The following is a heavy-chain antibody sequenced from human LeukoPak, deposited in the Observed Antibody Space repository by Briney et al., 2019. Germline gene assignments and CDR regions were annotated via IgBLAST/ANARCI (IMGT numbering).Heavy chain of an antibody. CDR2: MNPNSGNT. V-gene: IGHV1-8*01. CDR3: ANSKTYYDFWSGPTDYYYYGMDV. D-gene: IGHD3-3*01. J-gene: IGHJ6*02. Sequence: ASVKVSCKASGYTFTSYDINWVRQATGQGLEWMGWMNPNSGNTGYAQKFQGRVTMTRNTSISTAYMELSSLRSEDTAVYYCANSKTYYDFWSGPTDYYYYGMDVWGRGTTVTVSS. CDR1: GYTFTSYD.